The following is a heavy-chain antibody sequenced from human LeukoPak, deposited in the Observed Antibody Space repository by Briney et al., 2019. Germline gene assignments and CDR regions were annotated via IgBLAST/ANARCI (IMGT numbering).Heavy chain of an antibody. CDR3: AKDQRYYDSSGYYPTD. V-gene: IGHV3-30*18. CDR2: ISYDESNK. D-gene: IGHD3-22*01. J-gene: IGHJ4*02. Sequence: GGSLRLSCAASGFTFSYYGMHWVRQAPGKGLEWVAVISYDESNKYYGDSVKGRFTISRDNSKNTLYLQMNSLRVEDTAVYYCAKDQRYYDSSGYYPTDWGQGTLVTVSS. CDR1: GFTFSYYG.